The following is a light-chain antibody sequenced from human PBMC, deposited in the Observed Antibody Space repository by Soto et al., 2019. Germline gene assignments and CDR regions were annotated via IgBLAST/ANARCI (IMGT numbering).Light chain of an antibody. CDR3: QQYTNTNNPGM. V-gene: IGKV1-5*01. CDR2: DAS. CDR1: QTISTW. Sequence: DIQVTQSPPTLSASVGDRVTITCRASQTISTWMAWYQQKPGKAPKLLVYDASTLQSGVASRFSGSGSGTEFTLIISGLQPDDSATYYCQQYTNTNNPGMFGQGTK. J-gene: IGKJ2*01.